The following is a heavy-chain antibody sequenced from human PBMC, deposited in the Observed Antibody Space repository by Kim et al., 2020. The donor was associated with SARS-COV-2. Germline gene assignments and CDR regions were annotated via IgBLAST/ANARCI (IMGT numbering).Heavy chain of an antibody. CDR2: MKPNSGNT. CDR1: GYTFTSYD. D-gene: IGHD6-13*01. Sequence: ASVKVSCKASGYTFTSYDINWVRQATGQGLEWMGWMKPNSGNTGYAQKFQGRVPLPRNTSISPAYMELSSLRSEDTAVYYCARVFEQLVHYYYYGMDVWGQGTTVTVSS. V-gene: IGHV1-8*01. J-gene: IGHJ6*02. CDR3: ARVFEQLVHYYYYGMDV.